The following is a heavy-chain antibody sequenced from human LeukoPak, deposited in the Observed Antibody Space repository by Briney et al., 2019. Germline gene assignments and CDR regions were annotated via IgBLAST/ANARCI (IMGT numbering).Heavy chain of an antibody. D-gene: IGHD6-13*01. J-gene: IGHJ5*02. Sequence: GASVKVSCKASGYTFTSYGISWVRQAPGQGLEWMEGIIPIFNTPHYAQTFQGRVTITADESTNTAYIELNSLRSEDTAVYYCARDEQDSSSWYARWFDPWGQGTPVTVSS. V-gene: IGHV1-69*13. CDR2: IIPIFNTP. CDR1: GYTFTSYG. CDR3: ARDEQDSSSWYARWFDP.